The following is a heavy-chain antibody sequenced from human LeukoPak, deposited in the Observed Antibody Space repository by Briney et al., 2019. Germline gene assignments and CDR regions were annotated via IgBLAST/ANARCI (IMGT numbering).Heavy chain of an antibody. CDR2: INTDTGNP. CDR3: ARNQYCSSTNCYGGRGALDF. CDR1: GYSFTNYA. V-gene: IGHV7-4-1*02. Sequence: ASVKVSCKASGYSFTNYAMNWVRQAPGQGLEWMGWINTDTGNPTYAQGFTGRFVFSLDTSVSTAYLQISSLKAEDTALYYCARNQYCSSTNCYGGRGALDFWGQGTLLTVSS. D-gene: IGHD2-2*01. J-gene: IGHJ4*02.